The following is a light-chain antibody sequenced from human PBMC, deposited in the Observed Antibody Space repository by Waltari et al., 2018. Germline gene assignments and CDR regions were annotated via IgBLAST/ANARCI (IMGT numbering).Light chain of an antibody. CDR1: QSVINF. CDR2: HAS. J-gene: IGKJ4*01. CDR3: QQRANWPPLT. V-gene: IGKV3-11*01. Sequence: EIVLTQSPATLSLSPGERATLSCRASQSVINFLAWYQQKPGQAPRLLIYHASNRATGIPARFSGRGSGTDFTLTISSLEPGDSAVYCCQQRANWPPLTFGGGTRVEI.